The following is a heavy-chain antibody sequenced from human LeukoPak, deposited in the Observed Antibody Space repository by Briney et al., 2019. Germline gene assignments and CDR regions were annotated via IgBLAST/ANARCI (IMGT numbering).Heavy chain of an antibody. CDR3: ARERGVGGSGTLDY. Sequence: GGSLRLSCAASGFTVSSNYMSWVSQGPGTGLEWVSVIYSGGSTYYADSVKGRFAISRDNSKNTLYLQMNSLRAEDTAVYYCARERGVGGSGTLDYWGQGTLVAVSS. J-gene: IGHJ4*02. D-gene: IGHD3-10*01. CDR1: GFTVSSNY. V-gene: IGHV3-53*01. CDR2: IYSGGST.